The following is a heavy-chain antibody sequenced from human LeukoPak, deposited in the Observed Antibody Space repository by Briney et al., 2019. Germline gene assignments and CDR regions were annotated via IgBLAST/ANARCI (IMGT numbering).Heavy chain of an antibody. J-gene: IGHJ1*01. V-gene: IGHV4-61*01. CDR1: SGSISSTTYY. CDR3: ARGTYYYDSSGPGYFQH. CDR2: IYYSGST. D-gene: IGHD3-22*01. Sequence: SETLSLTCTVSSGSISSTTYYWSWIRQPPGKGLEWIGYIYYSGSTNYNPSLKSRVTISVDTSKNQFSLKLSSVTAADTAVYYCARGTYYYDSSGPGYFQHWGQGTLVTVSS.